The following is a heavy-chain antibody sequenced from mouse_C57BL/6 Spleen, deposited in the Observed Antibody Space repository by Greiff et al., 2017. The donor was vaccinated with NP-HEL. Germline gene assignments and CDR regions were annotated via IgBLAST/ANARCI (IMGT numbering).Heavy chain of an antibody. Sequence: EVMLVESGGGLVQPGGSLSLSCAASGFTFTDYYMSWVRQPPGKALEWLGFIRNKANGYTTEYSASVKGRFTISRDNSQSILYLQMNALRAEDSATYYCARFGSSLMDYWGQGTSVTVSS. CDR3: ARFGSSLMDY. D-gene: IGHD1-1*01. J-gene: IGHJ4*01. CDR1: GFTFTDYY. CDR2: IRNKANGYTT. V-gene: IGHV7-3*01.